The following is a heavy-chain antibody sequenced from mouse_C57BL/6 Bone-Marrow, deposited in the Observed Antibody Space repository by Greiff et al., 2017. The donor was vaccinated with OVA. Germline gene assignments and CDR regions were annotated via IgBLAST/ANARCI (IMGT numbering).Heavy chain of an antibody. D-gene: IGHD2-4*01. Sequence: VQRVESGAELARPGASVKLSCKASGYTFTSYGISWVKQRTGQGLEWIGEIYPRSGNTYYNEKFKGKATLTADKSSSTAYMELRSLTSEDSAVYFCARPYDYDGFAYWGQGTLVTVSA. CDR2: IYPRSGNT. CDR1: GYTFTSYG. CDR3: ARPYDYDGFAY. J-gene: IGHJ3*01. V-gene: IGHV1-81*01.